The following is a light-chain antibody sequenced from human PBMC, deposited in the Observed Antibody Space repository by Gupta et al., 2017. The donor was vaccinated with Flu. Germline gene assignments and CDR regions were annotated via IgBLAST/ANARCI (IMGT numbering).Light chain of an antibody. J-gene: IGLJ3*02. CDR2: RDN. Sequence: QSVLTQPPSASGTPGQRVTISCSGSISNIGSNYVFWYQQLPGAAPKLLISRDNQRHSRVPDRFSGSKSGTSASLAISGLRSEDEADYYCAAWDDSLSGQEVFGGGTKLTVL. CDR3: AAWDDSLSGQEV. V-gene: IGLV1-47*01. CDR1: ISNIGSNY.